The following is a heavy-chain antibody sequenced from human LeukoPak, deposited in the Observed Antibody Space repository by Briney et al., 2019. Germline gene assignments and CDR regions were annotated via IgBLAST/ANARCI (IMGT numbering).Heavy chain of an antibody. D-gene: IGHD6-19*01. V-gene: IGHV3-7*01. J-gene: IGHJ3*02. CDR2: INRDGSQK. Sequence: GGSLRLSCAASGFSLSAYWMTWVRQAPGKGLEWVANINRDGSQKNHVDSVKGRFTISRDNAKNSLYLQMNSLTAEDTAVYYCAKQYSSGWYSGYAFDIWGQGTMVTVSS. CDR1: GFSLSAYW. CDR3: AKQYSSGWYSGYAFDI.